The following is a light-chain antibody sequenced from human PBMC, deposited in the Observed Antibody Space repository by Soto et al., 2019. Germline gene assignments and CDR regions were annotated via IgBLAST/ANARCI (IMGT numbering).Light chain of an antibody. V-gene: IGLV2-14*01. CDR3: SSYTSTSTYV. Sequence: QSALTQPASVSGSPGQSITISCTGTSSDVGGYNYVSWYQQHPGKAPKLMIYEVNNRPSGVSNRFSGSKSGSTASLTISGLQTEDEADYYCSSYTSTSTYVFGTGTKVNVL. J-gene: IGLJ1*01. CDR2: EVN. CDR1: SSDVGGYNY.